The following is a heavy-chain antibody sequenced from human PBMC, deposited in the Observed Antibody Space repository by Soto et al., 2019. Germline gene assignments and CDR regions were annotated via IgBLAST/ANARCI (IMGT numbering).Heavy chain of an antibody. CDR1: GYTFTSYD. CDR3: ARAGAYSGDDYYQNYYMDV. J-gene: IGHJ6*03. CDR2: INPSGGST. Sequence: QVQLVQSGAEVKKPGASVKVSCKASGYTFTSYDIYWVRQAPGQGLEWMGLINPSGGSTNHAQKFQGRVTMTRDTSTSTVYMELSSLRSEDTAVYYCARAGAYSGDDYYQNYYMDVWGKGTTVTVSS. D-gene: IGHD5-12*01. V-gene: IGHV1-46*01.